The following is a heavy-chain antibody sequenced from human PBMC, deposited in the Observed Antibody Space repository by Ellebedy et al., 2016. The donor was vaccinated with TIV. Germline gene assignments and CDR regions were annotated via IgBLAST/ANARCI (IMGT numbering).Heavy chain of an antibody. D-gene: IGHD3-9*01. CDR3: ARDSVYYDILTGYYYYYGMDV. J-gene: IGHJ6*02. Sequence: GGSLRLXXAASGFTFDDYAMHWVRQAPGKGLEWVANIKQDGSEKYYVDSVKGRFTISRDNAKNSLYLQMNSLRAEDTAVYYCARDSVYYDILTGYYYYYGMDVWGQGTTVTVSS. CDR1: GFTFDDYA. CDR2: IKQDGSEK. V-gene: IGHV3-7*03.